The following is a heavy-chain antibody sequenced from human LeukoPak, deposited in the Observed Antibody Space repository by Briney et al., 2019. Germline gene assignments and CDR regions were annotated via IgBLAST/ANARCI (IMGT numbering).Heavy chain of an antibody. CDR3: VRDTRAYCGGDCSGNFDY. J-gene: IGHJ4*02. D-gene: IGHD2-21*02. Sequence: GGSLRLSCAASGFTFSTYWMSWVRQAPGKGLEWVAVIWFDGTNKYSEDSVQGRFTISRDNSKNTVYLQMNSLRAEDTAVYYCVRDTRAYCGGDCSGNFDYWGQGTLVTVSS. CDR1: GFTFSTYW. V-gene: IGHV3-33*08. CDR2: IWFDGTNK.